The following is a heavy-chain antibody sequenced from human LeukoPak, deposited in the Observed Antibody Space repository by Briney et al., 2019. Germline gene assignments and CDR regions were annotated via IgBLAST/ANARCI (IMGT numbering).Heavy chain of an antibody. Sequence: AVKASCKASGGTFGNSAFTWVRQAPGQGLEWMGGIIPLLRTTNYAQRFQGRVTITAVESTSTVYMELTSLTSEDTAVYYCARVPQYDGFNYDDAWGQGTLVTVSS. D-gene: IGHD5-24*01. CDR2: IIPLLRTT. CDR3: ARVPQYDGFNYDDA. CDR1: GGTFGNSA. V-gene: IGHV1-69*01. J-gene: IGHJ5*02.